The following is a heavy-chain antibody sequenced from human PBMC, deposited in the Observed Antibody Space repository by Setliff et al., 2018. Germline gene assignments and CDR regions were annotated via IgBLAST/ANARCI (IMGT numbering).Heavy chain of an antibody. V-gene: IGHV1-2*02. CDR2: MNTNSGDT. CDR3: ARGLSDYYYESGSFPILGY. D-gene: IGHD3-10*01. CDR1: AYSFSGYY. Sequence: ASVKVSCKTSAYSFSGYYIHWVRQAPGQGLEWMGWMNTNSGDTKYTQKFQGRVTMTRDTSISTAYMEVSSLRSEDTAVYYCARGLSDYYYESGSFPILGYWGQGTLVTVSS. J-gene: IGHJ4*02.